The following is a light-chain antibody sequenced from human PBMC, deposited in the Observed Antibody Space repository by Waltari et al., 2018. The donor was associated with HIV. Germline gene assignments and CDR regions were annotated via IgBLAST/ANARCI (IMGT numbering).Light chain of an antibody. Sequence: QAVVTHEKALSVRPGGTVTVTGGSSIGAVTSGPDPYWFQQKPAQAPTTPVDVTTNRRSWTPARIPGSLLGDKAVLTLSGPQPEDVSQYECLLSYGNSRPGVFGGRTKLTVL. J-gene: IGLJ3*02. CDR2: VTT. CDR1: IGAVTSGPD. CDR3: LLSYGNSRPGV. V-gene: IGLV7-46*01.